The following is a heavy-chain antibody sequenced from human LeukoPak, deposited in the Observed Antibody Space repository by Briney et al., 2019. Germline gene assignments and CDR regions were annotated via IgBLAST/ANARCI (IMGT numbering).Heavy chain of an antibody. D-gene: IGHD6-19*01. Sequence: AGGSLKLSCAAPGFTVRGNYMSWVRQAPGKGLEWGSVIYSGGSTYYADSVKGRFTISRDNSKNTLYLQMKSLRAEDTAVYYCARERNLEIAVAGTIFDYWGQGTLVTVSS. J-gene: IGHJ4*02. CDR1: GFTVRGNY. V-gene: IGHV3-66*01. CDR2: IYSGGST. CDR3: ARERNLEIAVAGTIFDY.